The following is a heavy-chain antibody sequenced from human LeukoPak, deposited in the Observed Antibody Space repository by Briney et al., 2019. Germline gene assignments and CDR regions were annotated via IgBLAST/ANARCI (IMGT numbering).Heavy chain of an antibody. V-gene: IGHV4-34*01. CDR2: INHSGST. CDR3: ARDYLGYCSGGSCYWFDP. Sequence: PSETLSLTCAVYGGSFSGYYWSWIRQPPGKGLEWIGEINHSGSTNYNPSLKSRVTISVDTSKNQFSLKLSSVTAADTAVYYCARDYLGYCSGGSCYWFDPWGQGTLVTVSS. D-gene: IGHD2-15*01. J-gene: IGHJ5*02. CDR1: GGSFSGYY.